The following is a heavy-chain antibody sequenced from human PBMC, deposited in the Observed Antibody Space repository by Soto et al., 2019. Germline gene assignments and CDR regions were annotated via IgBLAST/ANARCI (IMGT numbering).Heavy chain of an antibody. CDR1: GFTFSSYS. D-gene: IGHD3-22*01. J-gene: IGHJ4*02. Sequence: GGSLRLSCAASGFTFSSYSMNWVRQAPGKGLEWVSYISSSSSTIYYADSVKGRFTISRDNAKNSLYLQMNSLRDEDTAVYYCARHGPHNSSGYWVMDDAEYYFDYWGQGTLVTVSS. CDR2: ISSSSSTI. CDR3: ARHGPHNSSGYWVMDDAEYYFDY. V-gene: IGHV3-48*02.